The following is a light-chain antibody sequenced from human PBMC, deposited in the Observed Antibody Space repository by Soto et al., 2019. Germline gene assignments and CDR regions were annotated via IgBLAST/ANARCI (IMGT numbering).Light chain of an antibody. CDR1: SSNVGGYNY. J-gene: IGLJ3*02. CDR3: CSYAGTYTWV. Sequence: QSVLTQPRSVSGSPGQSVTISCTGTSSNVGGYNYVSWYQHHPGKAPKLIIYDVTSRPSGVPARFSGSKSGSTASLTISGLRAEDEADYYCCSYAGTYTWVFGGGTKVTVL. V-gene: IGLV2-11*01. CDR2: DVT.